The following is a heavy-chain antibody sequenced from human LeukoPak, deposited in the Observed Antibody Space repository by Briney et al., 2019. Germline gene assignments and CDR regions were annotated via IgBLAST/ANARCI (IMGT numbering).Heavy chain of an antibody. Sequence: PGGSLRLSCAASGFTFSSYSMNWVRQAPGKGLEWVSYISSSGSTIYYADSVKGRFTISRDNAKNSLYLQMNSLRDEDTAVYYCARAPLWFGELLDFDYWGQGTLVTVSS. CDR3: ARAPLWFGELLDFDY. J-gene: IGHJ4*02. CDR1: GFTFSSYS. CDR2: ISSSGSTI. D-gene: IGHD3-10*01. V-gene: IGHV3-48*02.